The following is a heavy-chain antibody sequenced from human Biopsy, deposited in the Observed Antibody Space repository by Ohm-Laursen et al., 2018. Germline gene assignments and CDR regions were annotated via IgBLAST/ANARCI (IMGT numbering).Heavy chain of an antibody. D-gene: IGHD3-10*01. J-gene: IGHJ3*01. CDR2: IYYRGNT. Sequence: PGTLSLTCTVSGDSITSYFWNWIRQAPGKGLEWIGNIYYRGNTNYSPSLKSRATISLDSSKNQFSLNLNSVTATDTAVYYCARRLPLRGFAFDVWGQGTVVTVSS. V-gene: IGHV4-59*08. CDR3: ARRLPLRGFAFDV. CDR1: GDSITSYF.